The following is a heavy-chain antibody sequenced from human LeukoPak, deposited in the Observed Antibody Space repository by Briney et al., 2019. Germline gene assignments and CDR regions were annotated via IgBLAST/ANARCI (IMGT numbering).Heavy chain of an antibody. D-gene: IGHD3-10*01. CDR1: GGSISSSNW. CDR2: IFHSGST. J-gene: IGHJ5*02. CDR3: ARDFYGSGTRFDP. V-gene: IGHV4-4*02. Sequence: SGTLSLTCTVSGGSISSSNWWGWVRQPPGKGLEWIAEIFHSGSTNYNPSLKSRVTISVDKSKNQFSLKLSSVTAADTAVYYCARDFYGSGTRFDPWGQGILVTVSS.